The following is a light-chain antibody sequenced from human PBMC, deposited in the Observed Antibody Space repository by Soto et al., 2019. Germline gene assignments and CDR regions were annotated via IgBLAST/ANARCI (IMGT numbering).Light chain of an antibody. CDR2: AAS. J-gene: IGKJ1*01. V-gene: IGKV1-39*01. CDR3: QQTYNTPRT. CDR1: QDISMY. Sequence: IQMTQSPSSLSASVGDRVTITCQASQDISMYLNWYQQKPGKAPNLLIYAASSLQSEVPSRFSGSGSGTDFTLTISSLQPEDFASYYCQQTYNTPRTFGQGTKVEVK.